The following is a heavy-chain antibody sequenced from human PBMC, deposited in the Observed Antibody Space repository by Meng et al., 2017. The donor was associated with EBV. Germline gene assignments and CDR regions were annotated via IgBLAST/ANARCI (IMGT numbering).Heavy chain of an antibody. Sequence: QGLLLQSGAGVNKPGSVVKVSCRTSGATFRSDAVSWVRQAHGQGLEWMGGLIPMVGAPHYAQKFQGRVTIIADESTSTHSMELNSLRSEDTAMYYCASESGRGFTPDYWGQGTLVTVSS. J-gene: IGHJ4*02. D-gene: IGHD3-10*01. V-gene: IGHV1-69*01. CDR3: ASESGRGFTPDY. CDR2: LIPMVGAP. CDR1: GATFRSDA.